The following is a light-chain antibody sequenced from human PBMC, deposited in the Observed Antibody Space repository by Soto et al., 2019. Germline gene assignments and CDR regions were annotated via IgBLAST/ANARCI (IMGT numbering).Light chain of an antibody. CDR2: GAS. CDR3: QQYNNWPPIT. CDR1: QSVNSR. J-gene: IGKJ5*01. V-gene: IGKV3-20*01. Sequence: EIVLTQSPGTLSLSPGERATLSCRASQSVNSRLAWYQHKPGQAPRLLISGASSRATGIPDRFSGSGSATDFTLTISRLEPEDFAVYYCQQYNNWPPITFGQGRRPEIK.